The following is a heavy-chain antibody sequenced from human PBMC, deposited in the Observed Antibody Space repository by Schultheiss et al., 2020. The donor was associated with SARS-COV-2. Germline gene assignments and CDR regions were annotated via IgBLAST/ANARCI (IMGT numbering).Heavy chain of an antibody. D-gene: IGHD2-15*01. CDR2: ISYDGSNK. CDR1: GFTFSSYG. Sequence: GGSLRLSCAASGFTFSSYGMHWVRQAPGKGLEWVAVISYDGSNKYYADSVKGRFTISRDNSKNTLYLQMNSLRAEDTAVYYCAKDNKGPVVAATDLENWFDPWGQGTLVTVSS. V-gene: IGHV3-30*18. CDR3: AKDNKGPVVAATDLENWFDP. J-gene: IGHJ5*01.